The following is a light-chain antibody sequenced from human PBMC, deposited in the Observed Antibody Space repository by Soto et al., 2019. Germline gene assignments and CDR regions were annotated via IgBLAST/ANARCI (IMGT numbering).Light chain of an antibody. CDR3: QEYGSSRT. V-gene: IGKV3-20*01. Sequence: EIVLTQSPGTLSLSPGERATLSCRTSQSLSSSYLAWYQQKPGQAPRLLIYGASIRAADIPDRFSGSGSGTDFTLTISRLEPEDFAVYYCQEYGSSRTFGQGTKVEIK. CDR2: GAS. J-gene: IGKJ1*01. CDR1: QSLSSSY.